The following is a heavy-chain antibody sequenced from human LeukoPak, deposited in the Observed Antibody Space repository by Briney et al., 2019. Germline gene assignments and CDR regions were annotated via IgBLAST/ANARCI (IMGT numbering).Heavy chain of an antibody. CDR2: IHYSGNT. Sequence: SETLSLTCTVSGDSVRTNNYYWSWIRQPPGEGLEWIGYIHYSGNTNYNTSLKSRVTISVDTSKSQFSLKLSSVTAADTAVYYCARDQPEGGSLSDYWGQGTLVTVS. V-gene: IGHV4-61*01. D-gene: IGHD3-16*01. CDR3: ARDQPEGGSLSDY. J-gene: IGHJ4*02. CDR1: GDSVRTNNYY.